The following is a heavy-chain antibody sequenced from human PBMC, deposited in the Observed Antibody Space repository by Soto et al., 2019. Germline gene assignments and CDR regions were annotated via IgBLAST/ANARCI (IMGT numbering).Heavy chain of an antibody. V-gene: IGHV4-59*08. CDR2: IYYTGST. J-gene: IGHJ6*02. CDR1: GDSINSYY. CDR3: ASQASPYYYGMDV. Sequence: PSETLSLTCTVSGDSINSYYWSWIRQTPGKGLEWIGYIYYTGSTSYNPSLKSRVTISVDTSKNQFSLKLSSVTAADTAVYYCASQASPYYYGMDVWGQGTTVTVSS.